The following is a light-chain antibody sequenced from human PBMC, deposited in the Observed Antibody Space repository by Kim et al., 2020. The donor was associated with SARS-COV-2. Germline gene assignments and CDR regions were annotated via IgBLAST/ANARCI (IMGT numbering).Light chain of an antibody. Sequence: DIVLTQRPLSLAVIPGQPASISCKSSQELLYKDGKTHLYWYLQKPGQAPHLLIYETFNRFSGVSDRFSGSGSGTDFTLRISRVEAEDVGVYYCMQSKQAITFGQGTRLEIK. CDR2: ETF. V-gene: IGKV2D-29*01. CDR3: MQSKQAIT. J-gene: IGKJ5*01. CDR1: QELLYKDGKTH.